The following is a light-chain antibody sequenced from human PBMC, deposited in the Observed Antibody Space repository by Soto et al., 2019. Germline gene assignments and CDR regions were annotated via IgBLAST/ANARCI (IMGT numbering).Light chain of an antibody. J-gene: IGKJ1*01. CDR1: RGIQNN. CDR2: AAS. CDR3: LQDHNFPWT. V-gene: IGKV1-6*01. Sequence: AIQMTHFPSPFPESLGTRATILCRASRGIQNNLGGYHHKPGKPPKLLIYAASILQTGVPSRLSGSGSGTDFTLTISSLQPEDFATYYCLQDHNFPWTFGQGTKVEIK.